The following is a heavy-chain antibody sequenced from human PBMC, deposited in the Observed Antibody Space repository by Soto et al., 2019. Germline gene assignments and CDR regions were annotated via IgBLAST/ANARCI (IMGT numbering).Heavy chain of an antibody. CDR3: ARDIRGYSRAFDY. Sequence: SETLSLTCTVSGDSVNSDNYYWTWIRQPPGKGLEWIGYIYSSGSTNYNPSLKSRVTISLDTSSNQFSLKLTSVTAADTAVYYCARDIRGYSRAFDYWGQGTLVTVSS. V-gene: IGHV4-61*01. D-gene: IGHD5-18*01. J-gene: IGHJ4*02. CDR2: IYSSGST. CDR1: GDSVNSDNYY.